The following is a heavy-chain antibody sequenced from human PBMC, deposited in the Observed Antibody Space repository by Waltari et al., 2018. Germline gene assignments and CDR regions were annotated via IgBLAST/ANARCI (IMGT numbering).Heavy chain of an antibody. CDR2: LGGMGMSIPIFGTA. V-gene: IGHV1-69*15. CDR1: GGTFSSSA. Sequence: QVQLVQSGAEVKQPGSSVKVSCKASGGTFSSSANSWVRQALGHGLEWLGGMGMSIPIFGTANYAQKFQGRVTITADEATSTAYMELSSLRSEDTAVYYCARGSDYGDYEGYYYGMDVWGQGTTVTVSS. D-gene: IGHD4-17*01. J-gene: IGHJ6*02. CDR3: ARGSDYGDYEGYYYGMDV.